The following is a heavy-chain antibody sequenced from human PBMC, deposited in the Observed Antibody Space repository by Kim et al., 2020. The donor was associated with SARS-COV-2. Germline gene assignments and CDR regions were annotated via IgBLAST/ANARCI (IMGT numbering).Heavy chain of an antibody. Sequence: SETLSLTCTVSGGSISSSSYYWGWIRQPPGKGLEWIGSIYYSGSTYYNPSLKSRVTISVDTSKNQFSLKLSSVTAADTAVYYCAGEKQQLVYYFDYWGQGTLVTVSS. V-gene: IGHV4-39*07. CDR1: GGSISSSSYY. J-gene: IGHJ4*02. D-gene: IGHD6-13*01. CDR3: AGEKQQLVYYFDY. CDR2: IYYSGST.